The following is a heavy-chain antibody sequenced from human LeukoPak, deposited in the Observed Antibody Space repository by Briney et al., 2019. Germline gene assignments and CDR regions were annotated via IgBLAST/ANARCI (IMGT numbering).Heavy chain of an antibody. V-gene: IGHV3-30-3*01. CDR2: ISYDGSNK. CDR1: GFTFISYA. CDR3: AREANLGWFDP. Sequence: PGGSLRLSCAASGFTFISYAMHWVRQAPGKGLEGVAVISYDGSNKYYADSVKGRFTISRDNSKNTLYLQMNSLRAEDTAVYYCAREANLGWFDPWGQGTLVTVSS. D-gene: IGHD7-27*01. J-gene: IGHJ5*02.